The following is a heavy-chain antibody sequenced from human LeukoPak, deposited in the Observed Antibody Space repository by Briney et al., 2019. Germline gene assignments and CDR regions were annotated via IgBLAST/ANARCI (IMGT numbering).Heavy chain of an antibody. J-gene: IGHJ6*02. V-gene: IGHV3-21*01. CDR3: ARRLVAALDGMDV. Sequence: PGGSLRLSCAASGFTFSSYAMSWVRQAPGKGLEWVSSISSSSRYIYYADSVKGRFTISRDNAKNSLYLQMNSLRAEDTAVYYCARRLVAALDGMDVWGQGTTVTVSS. D-gene: IGHD2-15*01. CDR1: GFTFSSYA. CDR2: ISSSSRYI.